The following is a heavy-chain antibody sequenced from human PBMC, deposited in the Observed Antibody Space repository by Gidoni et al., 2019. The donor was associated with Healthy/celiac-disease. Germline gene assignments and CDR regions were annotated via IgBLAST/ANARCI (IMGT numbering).Heavy chain of an antibody. CDR2: IYYSGST. Sequence: QLQLQESGPGLVKPSETLSLTCTVSGGSISSSSYYWGWIRQPPGKGLEWIGSIYYSGSTYYNPSLKSRVTISVDTSKNQFSLKLSSVTAADTAVYYCARPTAANLEIDYWGQGTLVTVSS. D-gene: IGHD6-13*01. V-gene: IGHV4-39*01. CDR1: GGSISSSSYY. J-gene: IGHJ4*02. CDR3: ARPTAANLEIDY.